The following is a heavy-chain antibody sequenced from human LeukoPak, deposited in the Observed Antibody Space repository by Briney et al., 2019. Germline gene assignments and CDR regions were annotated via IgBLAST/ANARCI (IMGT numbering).Heavy chain of an antibody. D-gene: IGHD1-26*01. CDR2: TNPNSGGT. J-gene: IGHJ3*02. CDR3: ARDLLIGGSYSEVAFDI. V-gene: IGHV1-2*02. CDR1: GYTFTGYY. Sequence: ASVKVSCKASGYTFTGYYMHWVRQAPGQGLEWMGWTNPNSGGTNYAQKFQGRVTMTRDTSISTAYMELSRLRSDDTAVYYCARDLLIGGSYSEVAFDIWGQGTMVTVSS.